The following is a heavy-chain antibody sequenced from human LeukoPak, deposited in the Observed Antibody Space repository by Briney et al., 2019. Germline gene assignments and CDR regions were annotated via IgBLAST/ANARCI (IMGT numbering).Heavy chain of an antibody. J-gene: IGHJ3*02. CDR3: AKDQSFERRPWGGAFYI. D-gene: IGHD3-9*01. CDR2: IESYSDGGTT. Sequence: GGSLRLSCKASGFTFSDACMSWVRQAPGKGLEWVARIESYSDGGTTDYAAPVKGRFTISRDDAKNTLFLQMNSLTADDTAVYFCAKDQSFERRPWGGAFYIWGQGKNVSVSS. V-gene: IGHV3-15*04. CDR1: GFTFSDAC.